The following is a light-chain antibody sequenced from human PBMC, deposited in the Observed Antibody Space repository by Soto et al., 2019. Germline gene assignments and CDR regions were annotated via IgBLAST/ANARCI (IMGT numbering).Light chain of an antibody. Sequence: EVVLTQSPGTLSLSPGERATLSCMASQSVSSSYLAWYQHKPGQAPRLLIYGASSRATGIPDRFSGSGSGTDFTLTISRLEPEDFAVYYCQQYGSSPTFGQGTKVDIK. CDR3: QQYGSSPT. CDR2: GAS. V-gene: IGKV3-20*01. J-gene: IGKJ1*01. CDR1: QSVSSSY.